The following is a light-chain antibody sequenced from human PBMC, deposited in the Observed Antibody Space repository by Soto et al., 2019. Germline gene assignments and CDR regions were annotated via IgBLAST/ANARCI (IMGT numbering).Light chain of an antibody. CDR3: QQYGSSPIT. J-gene: IGKJ5*01. CDR2: GAS. Sequence: EIVLTQSPGTLSLSPGERATLSCRASQSVRSSYLAWYQQKPGQAPRLLIFGASSRATGIPDRFSGNGSGTDFTLIISRLESEDFAVYYCQQYGSSPITFGQGTRLEIK. CDR1: QSVRSSY. V-gene: IGKV3-20*01.